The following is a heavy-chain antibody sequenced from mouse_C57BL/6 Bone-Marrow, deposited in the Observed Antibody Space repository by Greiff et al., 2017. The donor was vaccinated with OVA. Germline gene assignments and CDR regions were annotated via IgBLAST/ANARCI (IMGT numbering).Heavy chain of an antibody. CDR2: IYPGDGDT. V-gene: IGHV1-82*01. D-gene: IGHD1-1*01. CDR1: GYAFSSSW. J-gene: IGHJ1*03. Sequence: VQVVESGPELVKPGASVKISCKASGYAFSSSWMNWVKQRPGKGLEWIGRIYPGDGDTNYNGKFKGKATLTADKSSSTAYMQLSSLTSEDSAVYFCARSNYGSSCDWYFDVWGTGTTVTVSS. CDR3: ARSNYGSSCDWYFDV.